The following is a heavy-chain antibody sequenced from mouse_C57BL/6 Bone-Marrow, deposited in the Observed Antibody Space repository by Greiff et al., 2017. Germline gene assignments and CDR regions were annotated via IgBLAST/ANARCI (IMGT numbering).Heavy chain of an antibody. CDR1: GYTFTSYW. V-gene: IGHV1-59*01. D-gene: IGHD2-5*01. CDR3: ANYYSNSAWFAY. CDR2: IDPSDSYT. J-gene: IGHJ3*01. Sequence: VQLQQPGAELVRPGTSVKLSCKASGYTFTSYWMHWVKQRPGQGLEWIGVIDPSDSYTNYNQKFKGKATLTVDTSSSTAYMQLSSLTSEDSAVYYCANYYSNSAWFAYWGQGTLVTVSA.